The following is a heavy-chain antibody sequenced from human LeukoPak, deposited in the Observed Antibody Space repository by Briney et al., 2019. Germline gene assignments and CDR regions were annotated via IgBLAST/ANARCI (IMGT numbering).Heavy chain of an antibody. Sequence: SETLSLTCAAYGGSFSGYYWSWIRQPPGKGLEWIGEINHSGSTNYNPSLKSRVTISVDTSKNQFSLKLSSVTAADTAVYYCARGAGSSWQNFDYWGQGTLVTVSS. D-gene: IGHD6-13*01. CDR1: GGSFSGYY. V-gene: IGHV4-34*01. J-gene: IGHJ4*02. CDR2: INHSGST. CDR3: ARGAGSSWQNFDY.